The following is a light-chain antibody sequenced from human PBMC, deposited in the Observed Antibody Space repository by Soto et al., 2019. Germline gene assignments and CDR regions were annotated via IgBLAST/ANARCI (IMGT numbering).Light chain of an antibody. V-gene: IGKV4-1*01. CDR1: QSVLYSSNNKNY. CDR3: QQYYSTPLT. J-gene: IGKJ4*01. Sequence: IVMTQSPDSLAVSLGERATINCKSSQSVLYSSNNKNYLAWYQQKPGQPPKLLIYWASTRESGVPDRFSGSGSGTDFTLTISSLQAEDVAVYYCQQYYSTPLTLGGGTKVDIK. CDR2: WAS.